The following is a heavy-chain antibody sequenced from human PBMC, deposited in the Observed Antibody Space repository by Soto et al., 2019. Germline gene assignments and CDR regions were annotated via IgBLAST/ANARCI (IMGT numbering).Heavy chain of an antibody. CDR1: GGSISSYY. Sequence: QVQLQESGPGLVKPSETLSLTCTVSGGSISSYYWSWIRQPAGKGLEWIGRIYTSGSTNYNPSLKRPVTLAGDKSKKQFSLKLSPVTAADTAVYYCARDLGKAAGGTDYYYYYGMDVWGQGTTVTVSS. CDR3: ARDLGKAAGGTDYYYYYGMDV. J-gene: IGHJ6*02. CDR2: IYTSGST. V-gene: IGHV4-4*07. D-gene: IGHD6-13*01.